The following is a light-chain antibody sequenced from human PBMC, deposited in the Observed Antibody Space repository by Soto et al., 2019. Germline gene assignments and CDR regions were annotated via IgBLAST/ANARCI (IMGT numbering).Light chain of an antibody. J-gene: IGKJ1*01. V-gene: IGKV1-27*01. CDR2: AAS. CDR3: QKYHSAPPT. CDR1: QGISNF. Sequence: DIHLTQSPSSLSASVGDRVTITCRASQGISNFVAWYQQKPGKVPKLLIYAASTLQSGVPSRFSGSGSGTDFTLSISNLQPEDVGTFYCQKYHSAPPTFGHGTKVDIK.